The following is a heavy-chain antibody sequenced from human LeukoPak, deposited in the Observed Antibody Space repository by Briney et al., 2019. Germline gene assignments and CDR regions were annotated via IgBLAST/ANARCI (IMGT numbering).Heavy chain of an antibody. CDR3: ARGPPHYDFWSGYYFSPYYFDY. J-gene: IGHJ4*02. CDR2: IYTSGST. Sequence: SETLSLTCTVSGGSISSYYWSWIRQPTGKGLEWIGRIYTSGSTNYNPSLKSRVTMSVDTSKNQFSLKLSSVTAADTAVYYCARGPPHYDFWSGYYFSPYYFDYWGQGTLVTVSS. CDR1: GGSISSYY. V-gene: IGHV4-4*07. D-gene: IGHD3-3*01.